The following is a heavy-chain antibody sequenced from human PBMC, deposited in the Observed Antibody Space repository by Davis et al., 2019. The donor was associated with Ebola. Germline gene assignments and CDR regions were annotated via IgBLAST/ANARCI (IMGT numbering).Heavy chain of an antibody. CDR2: INPSGGST. V-gene: IGHV1-46*01. J-gene: IGHJ5*02. CDR3: ARPRYCSRTSCSNWFDP. CDR1: GYTFTGYY. Sequence: AASVKVSCKASGYTFTGYYMHWVRQAPGQGLEWMGVINPSGGSTSYAQKFQGRVTMTRDTSTSTVYMELSSLRSEDTAVYYCARPRYCSRTSCSNWFDPWGQGTLVTVSS. D-gene: IGHD2-2*01.